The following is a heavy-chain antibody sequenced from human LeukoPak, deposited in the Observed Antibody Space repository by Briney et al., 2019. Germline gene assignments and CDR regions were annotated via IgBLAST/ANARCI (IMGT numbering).Heavy chain of an antibody. Sequence: VSGGSISSSNWWSWVRQPPGKGLEWIGEIYHSGSTNYNPSLKSRVTISVDKSKNQFSLKLSSVTAADTAVYYCAREGDYYGSGSLFDYWGQGTLVTVSS. CDR2: IYHSGST. CDR1: GGSISSSNW. J-gene: IGHJ4*02. CDR3: AREGDYYGSGSLFDY. V-gene: IGHV4-4*02. D-gene: IGHD3-10*01.